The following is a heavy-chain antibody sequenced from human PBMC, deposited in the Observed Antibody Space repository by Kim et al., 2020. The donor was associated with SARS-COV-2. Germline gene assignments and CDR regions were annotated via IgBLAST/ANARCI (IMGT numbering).Heavy chain of an antibody. CDR1: GFTFSSYA. CDR3: AKDLGDGYNSDAFDI. CDR2: ISFSGGST. Sequence: GGSLRLSCAASGFTFSSYAMSWVRQAPGKGLEWVSAISFSGGSTYYADSVKGRFTISRDNSKNKLYLQMNSLRAEDTAVYYCAKDLGDGYNSDAFDIWGQGTMVTVSS. D-gene: IGHD5-12*01. J-gene: IGHJ3*02. V-gene: IGHV3-23*01.